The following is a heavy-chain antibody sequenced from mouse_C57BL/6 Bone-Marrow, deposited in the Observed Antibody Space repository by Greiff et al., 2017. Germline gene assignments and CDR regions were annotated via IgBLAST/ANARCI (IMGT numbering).Heavy chain of an antibody. CDR3: AREWLLRYFDY. CDR2: ISDGGSYT. J-gene: IGHJ2*01. Sequence: DVQLVESGGGLVKPGGSLKLSCAASGFTFSSYAMSWVRQTPEKRLAWVATISDGGSYTYYPDNVKGRFTISRDNAKNNLYLQMSHLKSEDTAMYYCAREWLLRYFDYWGQGTTLTVSS. V-gene: IGHV5-4*01. D-gene: IGHD2-3*01. CDR1: GFTFSSYA.